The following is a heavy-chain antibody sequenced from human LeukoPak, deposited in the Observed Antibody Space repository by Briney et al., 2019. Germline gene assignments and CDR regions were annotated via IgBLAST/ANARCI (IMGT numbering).Heavy chain of an antibody. D-gene: IGHD1-26*01. V-gene: IGHV3-33*01. CDR2: IWYDGSNK. Sequence: GGSLRLSCAASGFTFSSYGMHWVRQAPGKGLEWVAVIWYDGSNKYYADSVKGRFTISRDNSENTLYLQMNSLRAEDTAVYYCARDLELLGATYHYYYYGMDVWGQGTTVTVSS. CDR3: ARDLELLGATYHYYYYGMDV. J-gene: IGHJ6*02. CDR1: GFTFSSYG.